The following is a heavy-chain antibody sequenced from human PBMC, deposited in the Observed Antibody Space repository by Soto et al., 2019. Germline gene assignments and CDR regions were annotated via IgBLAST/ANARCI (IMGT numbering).Heavy chain of an antibody. CDR2: ISYDGSNK. V-gene: IGHV3-30-3*01. CDR1: GFTFSSYA. Sequence: HLGGSLRLSCAASGFTFSSYAMHWVRQAPGKGLEWVAVISYDGSNKYYADSVKGRFTISRDNSKNTLYLQMNSLRAEDTAVYYCARDQVLLWFGELFGVDYWGQGTLVTVSS. J-gene: IGHJ4*02. CDR3: ARDQVLLWFGELFGVDY. D-gene: IGHD3-10*01.